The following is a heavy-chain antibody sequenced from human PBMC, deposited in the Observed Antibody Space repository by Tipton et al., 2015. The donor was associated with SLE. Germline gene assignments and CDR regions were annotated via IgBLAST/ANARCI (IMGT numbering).Heavy chain of an antibody. D-gene: IGHD1-20*01. CDR1: GFTFTNYG. CDR2: ISAYNGDT. Sequence: QLVQSGGEVKEPGASVRVSCKASGFTFTNYGFTWVRQAPGQGLEWMGRISAYNGDTNYAQKVQGRVTMTTDTSTSTAYMELRSLRSDDTAIYYCALSGTSFWGQGTLVTVSS. CDR3: ALSGTSF. J-gene: IGHJ4*02. V-gene: IGHV1-18*01.